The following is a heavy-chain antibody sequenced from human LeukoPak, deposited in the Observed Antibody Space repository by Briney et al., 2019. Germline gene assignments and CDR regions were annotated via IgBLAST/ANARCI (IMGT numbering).Heavy chain of an antibody. V-gene: IGHV3-21*01. CDR2: ISSSSSYI. J-gene: IGHJ4*02. CDR1: GFTFSSYS. CDR3: AIPYDSSGYYSLDY. D-gene: IGHD3-22*01. Sequence: PGGSLRLSCAASGFTFSSYSMNWVRQAPGKGLEWVPSISSSSSYIYYADSVKGRFTISRDNAKKSLYLQMNSLRAEDTAVYYCAIPYDSSGYYSLDYWGQGTLVTVSS.